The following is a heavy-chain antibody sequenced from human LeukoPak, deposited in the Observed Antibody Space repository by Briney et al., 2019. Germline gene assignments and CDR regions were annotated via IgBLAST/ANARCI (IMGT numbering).Heavy chain of an antibody. CDR1: GFTFSSYG. CDR2: ISYDGSNK. D-gene: IGHD1-20*01. Sequence: GRSLRLSCAASGFTFSSYGMHWVRQAPGKGLEWVAVISYDGSNKYYADSAKGRFTISRDNSKNTLYLQMNSLRAEDTAVYYCAKQGITGTGGYFDYWGQGTLVTVSS. V-gene: IGHV3-30*18. J-gene: IGHJ4*02. CDR3: AKQGITGTGGYFDY.